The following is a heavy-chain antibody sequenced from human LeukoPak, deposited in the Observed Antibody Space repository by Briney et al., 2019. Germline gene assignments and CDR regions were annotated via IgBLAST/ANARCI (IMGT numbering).Heavy chain of an antibody. Sequence: QTGGSLRLSCAASGFTFSSYGMHWVRQAPGKGLEWVAVISYDGSNKYYADSVKGRFTISRDNAKNSLYLQMNGLRAEDTAVYYCATQGRSTILGIWGQGTMVTVSS. CDR3: ATQGRSTILGI. J-gene: IGHJ3*02. CDR2: ISYDGSNK. CDR1: GFTFSSYG. V-gene: IGHV3-30*03. D-gene: IGHD2-2*01.